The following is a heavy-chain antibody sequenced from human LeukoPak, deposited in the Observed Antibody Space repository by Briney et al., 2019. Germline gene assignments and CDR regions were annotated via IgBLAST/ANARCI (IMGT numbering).Heavy chain of an antibody. D-gene: IGHD5-18*01. CDR2: ISFDGSNK. CDR3: ARDPKGGYSYGWGAFDI. CDR1: GFTFSSYG. Sequence: GGSLRLSCAASGFTFSSYGMHWVRQAPGKGLEWVAIISFDGSNKYYADSVKGRFTISRDNSKNTLYLKMNSLRAEDTAVYYCARDPKGGYSYGWGAFDIWGHGTMVTVSS. J-gene: IGHJ3*02. V-gene: IGHV3-30*03.